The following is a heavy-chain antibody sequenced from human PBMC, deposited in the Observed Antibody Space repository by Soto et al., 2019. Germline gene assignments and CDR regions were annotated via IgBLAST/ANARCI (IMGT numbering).Heavy chain of an antibody. D-gene: IGHD6-13*01. V-gene: IGHV1-46*01. CDR3: ARVWAAADAFYI. CDR2: INPSGGST. J-gene: IGHJ3*02. Sequence: ASVKVACKASGYTFTSYDMHWVRQAPGQGLEWMGIINPSGGSTSYAQKFQGRVTMTRDTSTSTVYMELSSLRSEDTAVYYCARVWAAADAFYIWGQGTMVTVSS. CDR1: GYTFTSYD.